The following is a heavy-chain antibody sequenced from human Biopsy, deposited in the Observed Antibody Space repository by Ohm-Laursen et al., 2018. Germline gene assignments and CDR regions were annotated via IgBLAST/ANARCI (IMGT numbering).Heavy chain of an antibody. D-gene: IGHD4-17*01. CDR2: INTSGGST. J-gene: IGHJ4*02. CDR3: AKPADSYGSEFYFDY. Sequence: FLRLSCAASGFTFSSYAMTWVRQAPGKGLEWVSVINTSGGSTHYAVSVKGRFTISRDNSKNTLYPRMNSLRAEDTAVYYCAKPADSYGSEFYFDYWGQGTLVTVSS. CDR1: GFTFSSYA. V-gene: IGHV3-23*01.